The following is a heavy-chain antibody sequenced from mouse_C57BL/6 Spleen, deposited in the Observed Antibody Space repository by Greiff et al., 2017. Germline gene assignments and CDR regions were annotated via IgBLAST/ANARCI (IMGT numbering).Heavy chain of an antibody. CDR3: ARRGSVQARFDY. D-gene: IGHD1-1*01. CDR2: IHPNSGST. J-gene: IGHJ2*01. Sequence: QVQLQQPGAELVQPGASVQLSCKASGYTFTSSWMHWVKQRPGRGLEWIGRIHPNSGSTNYNEKFKSKATLTVDKSSSTAYMQLSSLTSEDSAVYYCARRGSVQARFDYWGQGTTLTVSA. V-gene: IGHV1-64*01. CDR1: GYTFTSSW.